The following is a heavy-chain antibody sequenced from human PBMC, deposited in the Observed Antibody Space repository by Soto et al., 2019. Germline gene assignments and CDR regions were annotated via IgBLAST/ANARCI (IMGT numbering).Heavy chain of an antibody. J-gene: IGHJ6*02. D-gene: IGHD2-2*01. V-gene: IGHV1-3*01. CDR3: ARREARVLGYCSSTSCPAGRPYGMDV. CDR2: INAGNGNT. CDR1: GYTFTSYA. Sequence: ASVKVSCKASGYTFTSYAMHWVRQTPVQRLEWMGWINAGNGNTKYSQKFQSRVTITRDTSTSTAYMELRSLRSEDTTEYFLARREARVLGYCSSTSCPAGRPYGMDVRSQGTTVTV.